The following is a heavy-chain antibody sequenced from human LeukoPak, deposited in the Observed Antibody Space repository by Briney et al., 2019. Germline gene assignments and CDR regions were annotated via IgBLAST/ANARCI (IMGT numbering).Heavy chain of an antibody. J-gene: IGHJ5*02. CDR3: ARVALRPIDYSNPEFDP. CDR2: ISPGGGTT. Sequence: GGSLRLSCAVSGFAFGSEAMSWVRQSPARGLEWVASISPGGGTTYYADYVKGRFTISRDNSNNTLYVQMNSLRAEDTAVYYCARVALRPIDYSNPEFDPWGQGTLVTVSS. CDR1: GFAFGSEA. D-gene: IGHD4-11*01. V-gene: IGHV3-23*01.